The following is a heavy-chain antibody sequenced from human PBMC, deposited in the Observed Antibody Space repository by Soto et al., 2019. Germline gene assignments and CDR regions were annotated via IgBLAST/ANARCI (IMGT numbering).Heavy chain of an antibody. J-gene: IGHJ4*02. V-gene: IGHV1-69*05. CDR2: IIPIFGTA. CDR1: GGTFSSYA. Sequence: ASVKVSCKASGGTFSSYAISWVRQAPGQGLEWMGGIIPIFGTANYAQKFQGRVTMTRNTSISTAYMELSSLRSEDTAVYYCARESSYGLVYWGQGTLVTSPQ. CDR3: ARESSYGLVY. D-gene: IGHD5-18*01.